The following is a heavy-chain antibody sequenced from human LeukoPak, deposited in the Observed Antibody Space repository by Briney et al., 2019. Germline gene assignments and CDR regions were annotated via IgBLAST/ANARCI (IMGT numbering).Heavy chain of an antibody. CDR1: GGSVSSGGYY. Sequence: SQTLSLTCTVSGGSVSSGGYYWSWIRQHPGKGLEWIGYIYYSGSTYYNPSLKSRVTISVDTSKNQFSLKLSSVTAADTAVYYCARGLGELSDFDYWGQGTLVTVSS. D-gene: IGHD3-10*01. CDR2: IYYSGST. V-gene: IGHV4-31*03. J-gene: IGHJ4*02. CDR3: ARGLGELSDFDY.